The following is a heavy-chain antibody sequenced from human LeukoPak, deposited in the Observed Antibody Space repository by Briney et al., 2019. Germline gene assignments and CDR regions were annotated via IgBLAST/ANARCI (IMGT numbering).Heavy chain of an antibody. Sequence: PGGALRLSCAASGFTFSSYWMNWVRQAPGKGREWVANIKPDGSEKYYVDSGRFTISRDNAKHSLYLQLNSLRPEDTAVYYCARAYDFRSGSPDSWGQGTLVTVSS. V-gene: IGHV3-7*01. CDR2: IKPDGSEK. CDR1: GFTFSSYW. D-gene: IGHD3-3*01. J-gene: IGHJ4*02. CDR3: ARAYDFRSGSPDS.